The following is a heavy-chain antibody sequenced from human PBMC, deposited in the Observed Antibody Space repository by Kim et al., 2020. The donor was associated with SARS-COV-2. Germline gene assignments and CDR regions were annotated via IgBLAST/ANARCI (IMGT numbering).Heavy chain of an antibody. V-gene: IGHV3-21*03. CDR1: GFSFTNYH. Sequence: GGSLRLSCVASGFSFTNYHMSWVRQSPGKGLEWVSFIETAGTYMTYADSVKGRFTISRDNAKNSLSLQMNSLRVEDTGVYYCCSSGALIDHYWGQGTLVTVSS. J-gene: IGHJ4*02. D-gene: IGHD3-22*01. CDR3: CSSGALIDHY. CDR2: IETAGTYM.